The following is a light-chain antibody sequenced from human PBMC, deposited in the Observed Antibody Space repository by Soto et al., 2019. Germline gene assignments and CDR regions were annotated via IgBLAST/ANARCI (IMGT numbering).Light chain of an antibody. J-gene: IGLJ3*02. V-gene: IGLV4-60*02. CDR1: SEHSSYI. CDR2: LEGSGDY. CDR3: ETWDSNTWV. Sequence: QAVLTQSSSASASLGSSVKLTCTLSSEHSSYIIAWHQQQPGKAPRYLMKLEGSGDYNKGSGVPDRFSGSSSGADRYLTISNLQFEDEADYYCETWDSNTWVFGGGTQLTVL.